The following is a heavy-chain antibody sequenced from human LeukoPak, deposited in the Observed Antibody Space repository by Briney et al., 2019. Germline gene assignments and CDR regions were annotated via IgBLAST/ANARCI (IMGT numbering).Heavy chain of an antibody. Sequence: GGSLRLSCAASDFTVSSNFMSWVRQAPGKGLEWVSVIYSGGSTYYADSVKGRFTISRDNSKNTLYLQMNSLRVEDTAVYYCALGLVTDYWGQGTLVTVSS. V-gene: IGHV3-66*01. CDR1: DFTVSSNF. D-gene: IGHD3-9*01. CDR2: IYSGGST. J-gene: IGHJ4*02. CDR3: ALGLVTDY.